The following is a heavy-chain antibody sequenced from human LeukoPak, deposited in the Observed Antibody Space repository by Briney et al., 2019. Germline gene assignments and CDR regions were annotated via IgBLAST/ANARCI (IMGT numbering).Heavy chain of an antibody. Sequence: SETLSLTCTVSGGSISSYYWSWIRQPPGKGLEWIGYIYYSGSTNYNPSLKSRVIISVDTSKNQFSLKLSSVAAADTAVYYCARLGGRTGFGELLFDPWGQGTLVTVSS. J-gene: IGHJ5*02. D-gene: IGHD3-10*01. CDR1: GGSISSYY. CDR2: IYYSGST. CDR3: ARLGGRTGFGELLFDP. V-gene: IGHV4-59*08.